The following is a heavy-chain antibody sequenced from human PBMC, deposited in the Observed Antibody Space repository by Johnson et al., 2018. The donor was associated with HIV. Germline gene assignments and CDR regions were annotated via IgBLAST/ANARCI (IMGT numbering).Heavy chain of an antibody. D-gene: IGHD1-1*01. Sequence: VQLVESGGGVVRPGGSLRLSCAASGFTFGSCAMHWVRQAPSIGPELDTIISYDGFNKYYAESVKGRFTISRDNSKNTLYLQRNSLRAADTAVYYCATSTASDALDIWGQGTMVTVSS. CDR3: ATSTASDALDI. CDR1: GFTFGSCA. J-gene: IGHJ3*02. V-gene: IGHV3-30*04. CDR2: ISYDGFNK.